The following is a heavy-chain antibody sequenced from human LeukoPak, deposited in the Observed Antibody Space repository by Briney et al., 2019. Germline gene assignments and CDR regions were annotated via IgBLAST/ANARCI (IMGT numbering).Heavy chain of an antibody. D-gene: IGHD3-9*01. CDR2: INAGNGKT. CDR1: GYTFTNYA. V-gene: IGHV1-3*01. CDR3: ARLMSGNDWSIDY. J-gene: IGHJ4*02. Sequence: ASVKVSCKASGYTFTNYAVHWVRQAPGQRLEWMGWINAGNGKTKYSQKFQGRVTITRDTSASTAYMELSSLRSEDTAVYYCARLMSGNDWSIDYWGQGTLVIVSS.